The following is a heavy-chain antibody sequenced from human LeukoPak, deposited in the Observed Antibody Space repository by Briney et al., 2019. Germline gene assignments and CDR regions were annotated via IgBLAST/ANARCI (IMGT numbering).Heavy chain of an antibody. CDR2: ISVYNGNT. J-gene: IGHJ3*02. CDR3: ARDPSGFCGGDGLDAFDI. CDR1: GYTFTSYG. D-gene: IGHD2-21*02. Sequence: ASVKVSCKASGYTFTSYGFSWVRQAPGQGLEWMGWISVYNGNTNYAQKLQGRVTMTTDTYTGKAYMELRRQRSNDTAVYYCARDPSGFCGGDGLDAFDIWGQGTMVTVSS. V-gene: IGHV1-18*01.